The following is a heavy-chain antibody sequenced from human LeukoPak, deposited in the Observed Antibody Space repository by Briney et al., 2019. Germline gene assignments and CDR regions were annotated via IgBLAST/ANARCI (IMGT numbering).Heavy chain of an antibody. J-gene: IGHJ6*03. CDR2: INPKSGGS. CDR1: GYSFVDYS. CDR3: ARAGEYYDFWSGYYSVESYYYYYMDV. Sequence: ASVKVSCKTSGYSFVDYSIHWVRQAPGQGLEWMGWINPKSGGSKYAQNFQGRVTMTRDTSITTAYMEVTRLTSDDTAMYYCARAGEYYDFWSGYYSVESYYYYYMDVWGKGTTVTVSS. D-gene: IGHD3-3*01. V-gene: IGHV1-2*02.